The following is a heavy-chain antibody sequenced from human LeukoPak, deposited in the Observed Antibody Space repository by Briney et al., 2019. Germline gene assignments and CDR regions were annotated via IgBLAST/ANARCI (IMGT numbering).Heavy chain of an antibody. CDR3: ARDPSDSSSWYFDY. D-gene: IGHD6-13*01. V-gene: IGHV3-30-3*01. J-gene: IGHJ4*02. Sequence: GGSLRLSCAASGFTFLTYAMHWVRQAPGQGLDWVAVISYDGSNKYYADSVKGRFTISRDNSKNTLYLQMNSLRAEDTAVYYCARDPSDSSSWYFDYWGQGTLVTVSS. CDR1: GFTFLTYA. CDR2: ISYDGSNK.